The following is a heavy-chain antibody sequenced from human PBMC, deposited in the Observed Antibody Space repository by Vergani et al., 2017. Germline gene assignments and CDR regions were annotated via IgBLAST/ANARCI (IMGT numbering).Heavy chain of an antibody. Sequence: QVQLQESGPGLVKPSETLSLTCTVSGGSISSYYWSWIRQPPGKGLEWIGYIYTSGSTNYNPSLKSRVTISVDTSKTQFSLKLSSVTAADTAVYYCARRTAFDYVIDYWGQGTLVTVSS. CDR2: IYTSGST. D-gene: IGHD3-9*01. CDR1: GGSISSYY. J-gene: IGHJ4*02. CDR3: ARRTAFDYVIDY. V-gene: IGHV4-4*09.